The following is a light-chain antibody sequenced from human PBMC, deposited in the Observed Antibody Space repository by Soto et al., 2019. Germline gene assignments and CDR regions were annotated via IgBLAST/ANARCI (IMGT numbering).Light chain of an antibody. CDR3: QQYGSSPPT. CDR1: QSVSSSY. V-gene: IGKV3-20*01. J-gene: IGKJ1*01. CDR2: GAS. Sequence: EIVWTQSPGTLSLSPGERATLSCRASQSVSSSYLAWYQQKPGQAPRLLIYGASSRATGIPDRFSGSGSGTDFTLTISRLEPEDFAAYYCQQYGSSPPTFGQGTKVDIK.